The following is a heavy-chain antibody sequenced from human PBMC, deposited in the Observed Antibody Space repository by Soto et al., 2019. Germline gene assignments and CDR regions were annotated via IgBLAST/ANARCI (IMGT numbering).Heavy chain of an antibody. Sequence: ASVKVSCKASGYTFTSYGISWVRQAPGQGLGWMGWISAYNGNTNYAQKLQGRVTMTTDTSTSTAYMELRSLRSDDTAVYYCARAWGIAAAGTSHFDYWGQGTLVTVSS. D-gene: IGHD6-13*01. CDR2: ISAYNGNT. J-gene: IGHJ4*02. CDR3: ARAWGIAAAGTSHFDY. CDR1: GYTFTSYG. V-gene: IGHV1-18*01.